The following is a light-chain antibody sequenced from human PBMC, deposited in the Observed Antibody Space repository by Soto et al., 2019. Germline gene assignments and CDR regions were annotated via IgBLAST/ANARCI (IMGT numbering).Light chain of an antibody. Sequence: DIQMTQSPSAMSASVGDRVTITCRASQGISNYLAWFQQRPGQGPKRLIYGASNLQSGVPPRFSGSGSETEFTLPISNLQPEDIATYYCLQHNAYPFTFGQGTKLEIK. J-gene: IGKJ2*01. V-gene: IGKV1-17*03. CDR2: GAS. CDR3: LQHNAYPFT. CDR1: QGISNY.